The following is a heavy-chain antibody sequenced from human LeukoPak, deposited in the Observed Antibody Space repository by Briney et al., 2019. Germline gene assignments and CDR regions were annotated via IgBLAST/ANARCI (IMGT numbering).Heavy chain of an antibody. D-gene: IGHD3-22*01. Sequence: GGSLRLSCAASGFTVSSNYMSWVRQAPGKGLVWVSRIKYDGSIITYADSVKGRFSISRDNAKNTVDLQMNSLRAEDTAVYYCARGVSSAYYVDYWGQGTLVTVSS. J-gene: IGHJ4*02. CDR3: ARGVSSAYYVDY. CDR2: IKYDGSII. V-gene: IGHV3-74*01. CDR1: GFTVSSNY.